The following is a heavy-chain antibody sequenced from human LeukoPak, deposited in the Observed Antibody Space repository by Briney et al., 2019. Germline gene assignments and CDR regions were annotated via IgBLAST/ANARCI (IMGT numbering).Heavy chain of an antibody. CDR1: GFTFSSYG. CDR2: ISYDGSNT. Sequence: GGSLRLSCAASGFTFSSYGMHWVRHAPGKGLEWVAVISYDGSNTYYADPMKGRFTISRDNSKNTLYLQMNSLRAEDTTVYYCAKNSGGYAVDYWGQGTLVTVSS. V-gene: IGHV3-30*18. CDR3: AKNSGGYAVDY. J-gene: IGHJ4*02. D-gene: IGHD3-22*01.